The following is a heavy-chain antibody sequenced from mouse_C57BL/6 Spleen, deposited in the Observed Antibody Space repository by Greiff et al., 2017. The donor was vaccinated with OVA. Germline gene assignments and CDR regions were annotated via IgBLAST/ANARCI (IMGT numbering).Heavy chain of an antibody. CDR1: GYSFTNYL. J-gene: IGHJ2*01. CDR3: ARNNYFDY. Sequence: QVQLQQSGAELVRPGTSVKVSCKASGYSFTNYLIEWVKQRPGQGLEWIGVINPGSGGTNYNEKFKGKATLTADKSSSTAYMQLSSLTSEDSAVYFCARNNYFDYWGQGTTLTVSS. V-gene: IGHV1-54*01. CDR2: INPGSGGT.